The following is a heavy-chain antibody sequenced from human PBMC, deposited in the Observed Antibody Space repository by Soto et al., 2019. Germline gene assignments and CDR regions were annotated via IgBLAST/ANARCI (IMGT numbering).Heavy chain of an antibody. Sequence: GGSLRLSCAASGFTFFSYGMYWVRQAPGKGLEWVAVISYDGSNKYYGDSVKGRFTISRDNSKNTLYLQMNSLRADDTAVYYCAKDRAGDIYVAARSGLDYWGQGTLVTVSS. CDR3: AKDRAGDIYVAARSGLDY. CDR1: GFTFFSYG. V-gene: IGHV3-30*18. J-gene: IGHJ4*02. D-gene: IGHD3-3*01. CDR2: ISYDGSNK.